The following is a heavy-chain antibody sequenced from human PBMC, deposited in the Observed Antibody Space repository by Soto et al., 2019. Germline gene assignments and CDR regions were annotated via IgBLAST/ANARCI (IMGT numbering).Heavy chain of an antibody. D-gene: IGHD2-15*01. V-gene: IGHV3-21*04. J-gene: IGHJ3*02. Sequence: PGGSLRLSCAASGFTFSSYSMNWVRQAPGKGLEWVSSISSSSSYIYYADSVKGRFTISRDNAKNSLYLQMNSLRAEDTAVYYCAKVLTDIVVVVAATHDAFDIWGQGTMVTVSS. CDR1: GFTFSSYS. CDR3: AKVLTDIVVVVAATHDAFDI. CDR2: ISSSSSYI.